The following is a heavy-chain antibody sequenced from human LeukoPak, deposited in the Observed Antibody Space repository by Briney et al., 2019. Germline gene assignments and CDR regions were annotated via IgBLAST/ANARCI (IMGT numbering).Heavy chain of an antibody. CDR3: ASGGTLDTAMGH. Sequence: SQTLSLTCAISGDSVSSNSAAWNWVRQSPSRGLEWLGRTYYRSKWYNDYAVSVKSRITINPDTSKNQFSLQLNSVTPEDTAVYYCASGGTLDTAMGHWGQGTLVTVSS. CDR2: TYYRSKWYN. J-gene: IGHJ4*02. D-gene: IGHD5-18*01. CDR1: GDSVSSNSAA. V-gene: IGHV6-1*01.